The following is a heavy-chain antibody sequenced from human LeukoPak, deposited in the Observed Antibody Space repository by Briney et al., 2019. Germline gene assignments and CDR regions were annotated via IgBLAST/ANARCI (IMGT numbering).Heavy chain of an antibody. Sequence: SVKVSCKASGGTFSSYAISWVRQAPGQGLEWMGGIIPIFGTANYAQKFQGRVTITADKSTSTAYMELSSLRSEDTAVYYCATSLRYCSSTSCWPGYWGQGTLVTVSS. CDR3: ATSLRYCSSTSCWPGY. D-gene: IGHD2-2*01. CDR2: IIPIFGTA. J-gene: IGHJ4*02. V-gene: IGHV1-69*06. CDR1: GGTFSSYA.